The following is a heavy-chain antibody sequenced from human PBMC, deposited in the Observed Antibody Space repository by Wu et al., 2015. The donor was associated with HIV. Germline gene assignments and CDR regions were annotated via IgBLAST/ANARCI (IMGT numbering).Heavy chain of an antibody. CDR1: GDTLNRFT. D-gene: IGHD5-12*01. V-gene: IGHV1-69*08. J-gene: IGHJ4*02. CDR3: VWGGWLRPFDY. Sequence: QVQLLQSGPEVRRPGSSVRISCKTLGDTLNRFTINWVRQAPGQGVEWVGGIIPLSGTINYAQKFQDRVTITADKSTRTAYMDLNNLTSDDTAVYYCVWGGWLRPFDYWGQGTLVTVSS. CDR2: IIPLSGTI.